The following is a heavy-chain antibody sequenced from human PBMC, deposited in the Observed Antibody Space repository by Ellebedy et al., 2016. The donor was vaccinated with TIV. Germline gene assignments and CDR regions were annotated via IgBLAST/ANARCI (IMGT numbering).Heavy chain of an antibody. CDR1: GYTFNAHT. CDR2: INAGNGNT. Sequence: AASVKVSCKASGYTFNAHTMHWVRQAPGQRLEWVGWINAGNGNTKYSQKFQGRVTITRDTSANIAYMELSSLRSEDTALYYCARAVYGMGSFDPWGQGTLVTVSS. V-gene: IGHV1-3*01. D-gene: IGHD1-14*01. CDR3: ARAVYGMGSFDP. J-gene: IGHJ5*02.